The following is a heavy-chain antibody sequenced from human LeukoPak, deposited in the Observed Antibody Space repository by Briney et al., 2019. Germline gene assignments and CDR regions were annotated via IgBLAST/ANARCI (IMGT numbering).Heavy chain of an antibody. CDR2: ISGSGGST. CDR3: AKLPAADSDWWFDP. D-gene: IGHD2-2*01. Sequence: GGSLRLSCAASGFTFSNYAMTWVRQAPGKGLEWVSVISGSGGSTYSADSVKGRFTISRDNSKNTLFLQMSSLRPGDTAVYYCAKLPAADSDWWFDPWGQGTLVTVSS. V-gene: IGHV3-23*01. CDR1: GFTFSNYA. J-gene: IGHJ5*02.